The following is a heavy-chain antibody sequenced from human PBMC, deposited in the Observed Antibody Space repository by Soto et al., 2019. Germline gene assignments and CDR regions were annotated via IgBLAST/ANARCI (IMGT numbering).Heavy chain of an antibody. CDR1: GIPVSSNY. J-gene: IGHJ6*02. CDR3: ARDGPYYYASRMAV. CDR2: LHSGGDT. D-gene: IGHD3-10*01. V-gene: IGHV3-53*04. Sequence: EVQLVESGGGLVQPGGSLRLSCAASGIPVSSNYMTWVRQAPGKGLEWVSVLHSGGDTYYADSVKGRFTISRHDSTNTLFLQMHSLTPEDTAVYYCARDGPYYYASRMAVWGQGTTVTVSS.